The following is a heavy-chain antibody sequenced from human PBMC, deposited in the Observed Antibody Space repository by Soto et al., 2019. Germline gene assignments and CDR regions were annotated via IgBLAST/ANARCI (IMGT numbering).Heavy chain of an antibody. CDR1: GFTFNNAW. CDR3: PTDSYSSIIVVRFDY. Sequence: EVQLVESGGGLVKPGGSLRLSCAASGFTFNNAWINWVRQAPGKGLEWVGRIKSKTDGGTPDYAAPVKGRFAISRDDSNNMVYLQMNSLKTEDTGIYYCPTDSYSSIIVVRFDYWGHGPLVTVSS. J-gene: IGHJ4*01. V-gene: IGHV3-15*07. CDR2: IKSKTDGGTP. D-gene: IGHD1-26*01.